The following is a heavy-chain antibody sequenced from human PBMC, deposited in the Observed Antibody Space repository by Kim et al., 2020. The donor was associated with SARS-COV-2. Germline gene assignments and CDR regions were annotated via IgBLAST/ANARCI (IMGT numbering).Heavy chain of an antibody. CDR1: GGSVTPYY. Sequence: SETLSLSCSVSGGSVTPYYWSWIRQPPGKGLEWIASILYSGSTKYSPTHEGRASITVDPSKNQILLSLTSVTAADTAVYYCARHVGGYFTFAYWGQGTLASVSS. V-gene: IGHV4-59*08. D-gene: IGHD6-25*01. CDR3: ARHVGGYFTFAY. CDR2: ILYSGST. J-gene: IGHJ4*02.